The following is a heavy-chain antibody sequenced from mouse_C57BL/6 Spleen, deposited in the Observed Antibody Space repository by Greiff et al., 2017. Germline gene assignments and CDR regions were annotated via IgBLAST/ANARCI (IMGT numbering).Heavy chain of an antibody. CDR1: GFTFSSYA. CDR3: TREGGYDYDVPYFDV. CDR2: ISSGGDYI. Sequence: EVQLVESGEGLVKPGGSLKLSCAASGFTFSSYAMSWVRQTPEKRLEWVAYISSGGDYIYSADTVKGRFTISRDNARNTLYLQMSSLKSEDTAMYYCTREGGYDYDVPYFDVWGTGTTVTVSS. D-gene: IGHD2-4*01. V-gene: IGHV5-9-1*02. J-gene: IGHJ1*03.